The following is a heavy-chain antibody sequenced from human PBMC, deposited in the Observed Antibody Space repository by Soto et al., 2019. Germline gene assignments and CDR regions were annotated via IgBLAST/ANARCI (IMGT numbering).Heavy chain of an antibody. CDR3: ARAVMYYDESGSFRGYYFDF. J-gene: IGHJ4*02. CDR2: IDGSGYT. D-gene: IGHD3-22*01. V-gene: IGHV4-31*03. Sequence: PSETLSLTCTVSGGSISTGGYYWSWIRQYPGKGLEWLGYIDGSGYTFYNPSLQSRLTLSMDTSKNQFSLKLSSATAADTAEYFCARAVMYYDESGSFRGYYFDFWGPGTQVTVSS. CDR1: GGSISTGGYY.